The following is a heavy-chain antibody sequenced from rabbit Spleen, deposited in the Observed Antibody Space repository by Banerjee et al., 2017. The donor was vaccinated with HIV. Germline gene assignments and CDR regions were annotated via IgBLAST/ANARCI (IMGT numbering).Heavy chain of an antibody. J-gene: IGHJ4*01. CDR2: IDSGSSGFT. D-gene: IGHD2-1*01. V-gene: IGHV1S40*01. CDR1: GVSFSISSY. CDR3: VRDDNSNVGDWIDGDL. Sequence: QSLEESGGDLVKPGASLTLTCKASGVSFSISSYMCWVRQAPGKGLEWIACIDSGSSGFTYFATWAKGRFTCSKTSSTTVTLQMTGLTAADTATYFCVRDDNSNVGDWIDGDLWGPGTLVTVS.